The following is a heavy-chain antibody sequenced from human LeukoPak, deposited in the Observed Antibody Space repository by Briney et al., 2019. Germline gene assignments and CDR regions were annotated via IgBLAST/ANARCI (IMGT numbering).Heavy chain of an antibody. J-gene: IGHJ2*01. CDR2: ISYDGSNK. V-gene: IGHV3-30*04. CDR1: GFTFSSYA. Sequence: PGGSLRLSCAASGFTFSSYAMHWVRQAPGKGLEWVAVISYDGSNKYYADSVKGRFTISRDNSKNTLYLQMNSLRAEDTAVYYCAKENNPGGYGDIHLDWYFDLWGRGTLVTVSS. D-gene: IGHD4-17*01. CDR3: AKENNPGGYGDIHLDWYFDL.